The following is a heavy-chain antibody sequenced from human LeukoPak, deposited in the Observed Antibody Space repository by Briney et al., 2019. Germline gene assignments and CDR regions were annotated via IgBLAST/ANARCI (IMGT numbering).Heavy chain of an antibody. Sequence: QTGGSLRLSCAASGFTFSSYEMNWVRQAPGKGLEWVSYISSSGSTIYYADSVKGRFTISRDNAKNSLYLQMNSLRAEDTAVYYCTRSRLRYFVAAIQSWGQGTLVTVSS. D-gene: IGHD3-9*01. CDR2: ISSSGSTI. V-gene: IGHV3-48*03. J-gene: IGHJ5*02. CDR1: GFTFSSYE. CDR3: TRSRLRYFVAAIQS.